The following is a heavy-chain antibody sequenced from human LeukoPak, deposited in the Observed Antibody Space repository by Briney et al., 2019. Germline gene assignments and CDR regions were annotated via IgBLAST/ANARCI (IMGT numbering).Heavy chain of an antibody. V-gene: IGHV4-39*01. CDR3: TRHVRDSGRGGNYFDY. D-gene: IGHD1-26*01. CDR1: GGSVSSSSYY. Sequence: SETLSLTCTVSGGSVSSSSYYWGWIRQPPGKGLEWIGSIYYSGSTYYNPSLKSRVTISVDTSKNQFSLKLSSVTAADTAVYYCTRHVRDSGRGGNYFDYWGQGTLVTVSS. J-gene: IGHJ4*02. CDR2: IYYSGST.